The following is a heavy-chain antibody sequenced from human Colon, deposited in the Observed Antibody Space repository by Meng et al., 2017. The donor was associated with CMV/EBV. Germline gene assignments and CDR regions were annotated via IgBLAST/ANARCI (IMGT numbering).Heavy chain of an antibody. J-gene: IGHJ4*02. D-gene: IGHD3-10*01. CDR2: IHPDGDER. V-gene: IGHV3-7*04. CDR1: GLTVSRYW. CDR3: VTDTIRVRGY. Sequence: GGSLRLSCEVSGLTVSRYWISWVRQAPEKGLEWVANIHPDGDERYYLDSVNGRFTIFRDNAKNSLYLQMNSLRVEDTAVYYCVTDTIRVRGYWGQGTLVTVSS.